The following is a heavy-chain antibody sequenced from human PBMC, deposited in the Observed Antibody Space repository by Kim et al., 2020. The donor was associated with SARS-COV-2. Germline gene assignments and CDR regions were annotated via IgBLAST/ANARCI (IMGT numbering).Heavy chain of an antibody. Sequence: SETLSLTCAVYGGSFSGYYWSWIRQPPGKGLEWIGEINHSGSTNYNPSLKSRVTISVDTSKNQFSLKLSSVTAADTAVYYCARGRREYHSSGWFTPHFDYWGQGTLVTVSS. V-gene: IGHV4-34*01. J-gene: IGHJ4*02. CDR1: GGSFSGYY. D-gene: IGHD6-19*01. CDR3: ARGRREYHSSGWFTPHFDY. CDR2: INHSGST.